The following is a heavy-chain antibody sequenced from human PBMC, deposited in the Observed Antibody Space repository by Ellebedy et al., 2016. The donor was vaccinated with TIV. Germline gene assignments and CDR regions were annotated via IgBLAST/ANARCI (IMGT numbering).Heavy chain of an antibody. J-gene: IGHJ6*03. V-gene: IGHV3-23*01. Sequence: GGSLRLSXAASGLTFSSYAMSWVRQAPGRRLEWVSAISGSGGSTHYVDSVRGRFTISRDNSKNTLYLQMTSLRAEDTAVYYCAKAPTAIFAHFYYYYYYMDVWGKGTTVTVSS. CDR1: GLTFSSYA. D-gene: IGHD2-21*02. CDR2: ISGSGGST. CDR3: AKAPTAIFAHFYYYYYYMDV.